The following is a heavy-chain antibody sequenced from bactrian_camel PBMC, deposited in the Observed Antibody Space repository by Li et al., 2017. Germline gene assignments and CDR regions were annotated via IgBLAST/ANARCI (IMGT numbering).Heavy chain of an antibody. V-gene: IGHV3S63*01. CDR3: AARTGHRLSCHLGADFGY. J-gene: IGHJ6*01. CDR2: IQIGGGGV. CDR1: EYMHC. Sequence: HVQLVESGGGSVQAGGALRLSCASSEYMHCMGWFRQAPGKERKGVACIQIGGGGVHYTDSVKGRFTISHDNAKNTLYLQMDSLKPEDTATYYCAARTGHRLSCHLGADFGYWGQGTQVTVS.